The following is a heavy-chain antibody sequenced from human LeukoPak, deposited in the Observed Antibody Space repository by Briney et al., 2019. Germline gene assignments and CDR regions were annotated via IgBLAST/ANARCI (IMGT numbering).Heavy chain of an antibody. J-gene: IGHJ4*02. CDR1: GGSISSGGYY. D-gene: IGHD6-6*01. CDR2: IYYSGST. Sequence: SQTLSLTCTVSGGSISSGGYYWSWIRQPPGKGLEWIGYIYYSGSTNYNPSLKSRVTISVDTSKNQFSLKLSSVTAADTAVYYCARGGDSSSSPSPIDYWGQGTLVTVSS. CDR3: ARGGDSSSSPSPIDY. V-gene: IGHV4-61*08.